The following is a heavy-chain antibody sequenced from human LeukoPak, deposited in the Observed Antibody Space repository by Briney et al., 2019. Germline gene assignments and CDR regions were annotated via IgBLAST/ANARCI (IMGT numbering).Heavy chain of an antibody. CDR2: IYYSGST. Sequence: SETLSLTCTVSGGSISSGGYYWSWTRQHPGKGLEWIGYIYYSGSTYYNPSLKSRVTISVDTSKNQFSLKLSSVTAADTAVYYCARAHSNYSGDWWRKTRGVGYYGMDVWGQGTTVTVSS. D-gene: IGHD4-11*01. CDR1: GGSISSGGYY. J-gene: IGHJ6*02. V-gene: IGHV4-31*03. CDR3: ARAHSNYSGDWWRKTRGVGYYGMDV.